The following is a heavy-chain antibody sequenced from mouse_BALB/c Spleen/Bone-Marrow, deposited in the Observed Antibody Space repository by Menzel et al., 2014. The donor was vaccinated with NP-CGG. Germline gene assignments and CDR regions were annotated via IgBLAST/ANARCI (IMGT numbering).Heavy chain of an antibody. D-gene: IGHD2-3*01. Sequence: QVQLVQSGTELVKPGASVKLSCKASGYTFTTYFIYWVKQRPGQGLEWIGEINPSNGGTNFNEKYKSKATLTVDKSSRTSYMQLSSLTSEDSAVYYSTRDGHNYYAMDYWGQGTSVTVSS. J-gene: IGHJ4*01. CDR3: TRDGHNYYAMDY. CDR1: GYTFTTYF. V-gene: IGHV1-53*01. CDR2: INPSNGGT.